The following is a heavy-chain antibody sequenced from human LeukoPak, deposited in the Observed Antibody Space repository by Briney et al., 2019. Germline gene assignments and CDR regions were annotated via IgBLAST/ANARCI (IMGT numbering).Heavy chain of an antibody. J-gene: IGHJ4*02. CDR2: ISGSGGST. V-gene: IGHV3-23*01. CDR3: AKVFAGDNYYDSSGYYSASFDY. CDR1: GFTFSSYA. D-gene: IGHD3-22*01. Sequence: GGSLRLSCAASGFTFSSYAMSWVRRAPGKGLEWVSGISGSGGSTYYADSVKGRFTVSRDNSKNTLYLLTNSLRAEDTAVYYCAKVFAGDNYYDSSGYYSASFDYWGQGTLVTVSS.